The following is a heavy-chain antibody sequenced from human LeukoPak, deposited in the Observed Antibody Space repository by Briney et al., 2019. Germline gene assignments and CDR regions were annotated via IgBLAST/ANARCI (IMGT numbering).Heavy chain of an antibody. V-gene: IGHV1-24*01. J-gene: IGHJ1*01. Sequence: ASVKVSCKVSGYTLTELSMHWVRQAPGKGLEWMGGFDPEDGETIYAQKFQGRVTITADKSTSTAYMELSSLRSEDTAVYYCARDPNYDSSGYYYRDEYFQHWGQGTLVTVSS. CDR1: GYTLTELS. D-gene: IGHD3-22*01. CDR2: FDPEDGET. CDR3: ARDPNYDSSGYYYRDEYFQH.